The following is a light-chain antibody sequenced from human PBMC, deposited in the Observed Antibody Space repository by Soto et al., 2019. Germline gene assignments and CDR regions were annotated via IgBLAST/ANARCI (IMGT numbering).Light chain of an antibody. CDR3: SSYTITTALV. V-gene: IGLV2-14*01. Sequence: QSALTQPASVSGSPGQSITISCTGTSSDVGGYNFVSWYQQHPGKAPKLMISEVSNRPSGVSNRFSGSKSGNTASLTISGLQTEDEAHYYCSSYTITTALVFGSGTKVTVL. CDR2: EVS. CDR1: SSDVGGYNF. J-gene: IGLJ1*01.